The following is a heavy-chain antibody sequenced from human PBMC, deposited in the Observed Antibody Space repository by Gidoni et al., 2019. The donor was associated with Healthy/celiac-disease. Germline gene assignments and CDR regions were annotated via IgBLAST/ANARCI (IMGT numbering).Heavy chain of an antibody. J-gene: IGHJ4*02. Sequence: EVQVGEDGGGLVPPGRSRRPSCPASGITLGDYAMSWVRQAPGKGLEWVGFIRSKAYGGTTEYAASVKGRFTISRDDSKSIAYLQMNSLKTEDTAVYYCTRGGYQLLFSYWGQGTLVTVSS. CDR3: TRGGYQLLFSY. CDR2: IRSKAYGGTT. CDR1: GITLGDYA. V-gene: IGHV3-49*04. D-gene: IGHD2-2*01.